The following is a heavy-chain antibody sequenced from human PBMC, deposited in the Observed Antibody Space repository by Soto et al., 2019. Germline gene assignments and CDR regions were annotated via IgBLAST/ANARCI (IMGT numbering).Heavy chain of an antibody. CDR3: AHRLSSGWPFDY. J-gene: IGHJ4*02. V-gene: IGHV2-5*02. D-gene: IGHD6-19*01. CDR1: GFSLSTSGVA. CDR2: IYWDDDK. Sequence: SGPTLVNPTQTLTLTCTFSGFSLSTSGVAVGWIRQPPGKALEWLGFIYWDDDKRYSPSLKTRLTITKDTSKNQVVLIMINMDPVDTATYYCAHRLSSGWPFDYWGQGTLVTVSS.